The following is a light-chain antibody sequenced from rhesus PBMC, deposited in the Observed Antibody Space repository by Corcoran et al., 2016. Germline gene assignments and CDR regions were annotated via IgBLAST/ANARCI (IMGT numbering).Light chain of an antibody. CDR1: QGISSY. CDR2: AAS. Sequence: DIQMTQSPSSLSASVGDTVTITCRASQGISSYLNWFQQKPGKAPKLLIYAASRLESGVPSRFSGSRSGTDFTLPISSLQPEDFAAYYCLQHNSYPYSFGQGTKVEIK. J-gene: IGKJ2*01. CDR3: LQHNSYPYS. V-gene: IGKV1-28*03.